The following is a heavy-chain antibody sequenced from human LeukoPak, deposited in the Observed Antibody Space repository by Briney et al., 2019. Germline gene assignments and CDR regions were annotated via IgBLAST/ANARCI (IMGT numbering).Heavy chain of an antibody. CDR2: VNPDTTGT. CDR3: ARNRNTGHDPWEALDV. V-gene: IGHV1-2*02. J-gene: IGHJ3*01. D-gene: IGHD5-12*01. Sequence: ASVTLPYKASGYTFTDYYINWVRQAPGQGLEWMGWVNPDTTGTTFGQKFQDRVAVTWDASSFIVYLELRNLRSDDTAVYYCARNRNTGHDPWEALDVWGKGTMVTVSS. CDR1: GYTFTDYY.